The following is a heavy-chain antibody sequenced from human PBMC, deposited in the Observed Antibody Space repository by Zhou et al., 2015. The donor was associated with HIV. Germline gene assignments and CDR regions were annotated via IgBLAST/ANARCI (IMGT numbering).Heavy chain of an antibody. J-gene: IGHJ4*02. CDR2: IIPIFGTA. CDR3: ARGIRVYDSNSYYFDY. Sequence: QVQLVQSGTEVKKPGSSVKVSCKASGGTFSSYAISWVRQAPGQGLEWMGGIIPIFGTANYAQKFQGRVTITADESTSTAYMELRSLRSEDTAVYYCARGIRVYDSNSYYFDYWGQGTLVTVSS. D-gene: IGHD3-22*01. V-gene: IGHV1-69*12. CDR1: GGTFSSYA.